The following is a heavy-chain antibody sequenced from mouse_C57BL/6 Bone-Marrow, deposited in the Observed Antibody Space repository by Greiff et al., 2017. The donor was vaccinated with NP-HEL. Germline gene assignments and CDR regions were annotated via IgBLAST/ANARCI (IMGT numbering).Heavy chain of an antibody. D-gene: IGHD1-1*01. CDR3: VRSRLLLFAY. J-gene: IGHJ3*01. V-gene: IGHV10-1*01. CDR2: IRSKSNNYAT. Sequence: DVHLVESGGGLVQPKGSLKLSCAASGFSFNTYAMNWVRQAPGKGLEWVARIRSKSNNYATYYADSVKDRFTISRDDSESMLYLQMNNLKTEDTAMYYCVRSRLLLFAYWGQGTLVTVSA. CDR1: GFSFNTYA.